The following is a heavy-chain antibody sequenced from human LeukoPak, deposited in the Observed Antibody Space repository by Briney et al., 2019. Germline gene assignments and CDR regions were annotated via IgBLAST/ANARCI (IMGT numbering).Heavy chain of an antibody. V-gene: IGHV3-48*01. J-gene: IGHJ4*02. CDR3: VRSAFLTTEFYFDY. CDR2: ISSSSSTI. Sequence: GGSLRLSCAASGFTFSSYSMNWVRQAPGKGLEWVSYISSSSSTIYYADSVKGRFTISRDNAKNSLYLQMNSLRAEDTAVYYCVRSAFLTTEFYFDYWGQGTLVTVSS. D-gene: IGHD4-11*01. CDR1: GFTFSSYS.